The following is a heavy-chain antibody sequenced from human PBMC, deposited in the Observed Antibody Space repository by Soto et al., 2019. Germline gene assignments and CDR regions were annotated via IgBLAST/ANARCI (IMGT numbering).Heavy chain of an antibody. CDR3: ARVPARYDFWSGYFRTQNWSDP. CDR1: GGSISSGGYY. D-gene: IGHD3-3*01. V-gene: IGHV4-31*03. J-gene: IGHJ5*02. Sequence: SETLSLTCTASGGSISSGGYYWSWIRQHPGKGLEWIGYIYYSGSTYYNPSLKSRVTISVDTSKNQFSLKLSSVTAADTAVYYCARVPARYDFWSGYFRTQNWSDPWGQGTLVTVSS. CDR2: IYYSGST.